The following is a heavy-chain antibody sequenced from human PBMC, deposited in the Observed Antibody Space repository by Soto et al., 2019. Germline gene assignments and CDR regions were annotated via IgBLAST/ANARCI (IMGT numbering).Heavy chain of an antibody. CDR3: ARFRINYFGY. CDR2: INYVGRTS. J-gene: IGHJ4*02. Sequence: PSETLSLTCTVSGDSMSGFYWSWIRQTPGKGLEWIGYINYVGRTSYYSPSLQSRVTISLDSSKNQFSLILSSVTAADTAVYFCARFRINYFGYWGQGTQVTIYS. V-gene: IGHV4-59*01. CDR1: GDSMSGFY. D-gene: IGHD2-15*01.